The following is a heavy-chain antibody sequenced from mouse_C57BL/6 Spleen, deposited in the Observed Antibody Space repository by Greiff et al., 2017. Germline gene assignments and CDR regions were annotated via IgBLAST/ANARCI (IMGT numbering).Heavy chain of an antibody. CDR1: GFTFSSYA. CDR3: ARVYYYGSSPWFAY. J-gene: IGHJ3*01. CDR2: ISDGGSYT. Sequence: EVQLVESGGGLVKPGGSLKLSCAASGFTFSSYAMSWVRQTPEKRLEWVATISDGGSYTYYPDNVKGRFTISRDNATNNLYLQMSHLKSEDTAMYYCARVYYYGSSPWFAYWGQGTLVTVSA. V-gene: IGHV5-4*01. D-gene: IGHD1-1*01.